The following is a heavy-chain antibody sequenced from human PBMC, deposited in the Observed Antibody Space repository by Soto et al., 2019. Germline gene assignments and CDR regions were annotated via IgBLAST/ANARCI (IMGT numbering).Heavy chain of an antibody. CDR3: ARGGALSTSWYWGDGLDS. V-gene: IGHV1-69*06. CDR1: GYSFSSHA. J-gene: IGHJ4*02. Sequence: QVQLEQSGSEVQKSGSSVKVSYKASGYSFSSHAITWVRQAPGQGLEWMGGIIPVFGTPTYAQKFQGRLTISADKSTNTSSLELRSLRSEDTAVYYCARGGALSTSWYWGDGLDSWGQGTQVTVSS. D-gene: IGHD6-13*01. CDR2: IIPVFGTP.